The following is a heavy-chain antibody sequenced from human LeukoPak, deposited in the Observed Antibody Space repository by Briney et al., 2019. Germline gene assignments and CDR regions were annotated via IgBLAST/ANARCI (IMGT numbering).Heavy chain of an antibody. CDR1: GGSISSSSYY. CDR3: ARDGSGSFPDY. J-gene: IGHJ4*02. CDR2: IYYSGST. D-gene: IGHD5-12*01. V-gene: IGHV4-39*07. Sequence: SETLSLTCTVSGGSISSSSYYWGWIRQPPGKGLEWIGSIYYSGSTYYNPSLKSRVTISVDTSKNQFSLKLSSVTAADTAVYYCARDGSGSFPDYWGQGTLVTVSS.